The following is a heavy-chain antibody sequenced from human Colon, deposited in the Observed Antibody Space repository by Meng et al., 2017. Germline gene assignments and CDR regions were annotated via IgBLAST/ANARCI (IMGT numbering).Heavy chain of an antibody. Sequence: QARRAESGPGLVRPSGTLSLPCTVSGGSVSSGDYYWSWIRQSPGKGLEWLGYVYYTGNTNYNPSLKNRVTISLDTSNNQFSLKLTSMTAADAAIYYCARVNGDFDEAWFDPWGQGTLVTVSS. CDR3: ARVNGDFDEAWFDP. V-gene: IGHV4-61*08. CDR2: VYYTGNT. J-gene: IGHJ5*02. CDR1: GGSVSSGDYY. D-gene: IGHD2-21*02.